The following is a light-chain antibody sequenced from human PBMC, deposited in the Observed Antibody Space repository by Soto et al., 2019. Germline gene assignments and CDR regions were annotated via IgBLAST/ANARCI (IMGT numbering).Light chain of an antibody. Sequence: DIQMTQSPSTLSASVGDRVTITCRASQNINRWLAWYQQNPGKAPKLLIYKASTLKSGVPSRFSGSGSGTEFTLTISSLQPDDFATYYCQQYNSFQWTFGQGTKVEIK. J-gene: IGKJ1*01. CDR2: KAS. CDR1: QNINRW. V-gene: IGKV1-5*03. CDR3: QQYNSFQWT.